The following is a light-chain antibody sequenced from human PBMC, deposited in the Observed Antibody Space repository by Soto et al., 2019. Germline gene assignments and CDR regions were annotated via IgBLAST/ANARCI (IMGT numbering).Light chain of an antibody. V-gene: IGKV3-11*01. CDR2: DSS. Sequence: GSLSVSPGERATLSCRASQSVSSNLAWYQQRPGQPPRLLIFDSSNRATGVPVRFSGSGSGTVFTLTISSLEPEDFVLYYSQHRSYWPIRFAQRTR. CDR1: QSVSSN. J-gene: IGKJ5*01. CDR3: QHRSYWPIR.